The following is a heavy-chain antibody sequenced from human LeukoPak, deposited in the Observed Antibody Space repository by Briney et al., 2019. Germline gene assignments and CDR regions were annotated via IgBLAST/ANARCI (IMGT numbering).Heavy chain of an antibody. Sequence: PSETLSLTCTVSGGSISSYYWSWIRQPPGKGLEWIGYIYYSGSTNYNPSLKSRVTISVDTSKSQFSLKPSSVTAADTAVYYCARDPRRNYYDSSGYQNDAFDIWGQGTMVTVSS. D-gene: IGHD3-22*01. CDR3: ARDPRRNYYDSSGYQNDAFDI. J-gene: IGHJ3*02. CDR2: IYYSGST. V-gene: IGHV4-59*01. CDR1: GGSISSYY.